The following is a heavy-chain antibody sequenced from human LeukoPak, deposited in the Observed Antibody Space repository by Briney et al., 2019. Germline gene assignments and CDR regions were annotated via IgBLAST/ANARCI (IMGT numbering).Heavy chain of an antibody. V-gene: IGHV4-59*08. CDR2: IYYSGGT. CDR1: GGSISSYY. D-gene: IGHD1-26*01. J-gene: IGHJ4*02. CDR3: ARGGKWERPVF. Sequence: SETLSLTCTVSGGSISSYYWSWIRQPPGKGLEWIGYIYYSGGTNYNPSLKSRVTISVDTSKNQFSLKLSSVTAADTAVYYCARGGKWERPVFWGQGTLVTVSS.